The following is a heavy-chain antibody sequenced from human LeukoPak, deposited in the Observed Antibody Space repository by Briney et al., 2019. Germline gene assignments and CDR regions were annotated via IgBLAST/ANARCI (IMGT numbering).Heavy chain of an antibody. D-gene: IGHD3-3*01. V-gene: IGHV1-2*02. CDR1: GYTFTGYY. Sequence: ASVKVSCKAYGYTFTGYYMHWVRQAPGQGLEWMGWINPNSGGTNYAQKFQGRVTMTRDTSISTAYMELSRLRSDDTAVYYCARTGITIFGVVTRRENWFDPWGQGTLVTVSS. CDR3: ARTGITIFGVVTRRENWFDP. J-gene: IGHJ5*02. CDR2: INPNSGGT.